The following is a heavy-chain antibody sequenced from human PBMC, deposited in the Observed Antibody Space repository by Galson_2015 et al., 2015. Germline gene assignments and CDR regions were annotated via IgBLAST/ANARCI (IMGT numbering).Heavy chain of an antibody. V-gene: IGHV3-43*01. CDR3: AKEKLGTSWVRVDV. J-gene: IGHJ3*01. D-gene: IGHD3-16*01. Sequence: SLRLSCAASGFTFEDYSLHWVRQAPGRGLEWVSLIDKKGEKVFYGDSVKGRFAISRDNRRRSLYLQMNSLRADDSALYYCAKEKLGTSWVRVDVWGQGTMVTVTS. CDR1: GFTFEDYS. CDR2: IDKKGEKV.